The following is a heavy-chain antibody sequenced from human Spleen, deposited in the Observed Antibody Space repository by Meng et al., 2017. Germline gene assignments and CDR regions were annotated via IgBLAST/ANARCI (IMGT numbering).Heavy chain of an antibody. D-gene: IGHD6-13*01. CDR2: INPKSGDT. CDR3: ARDEDISAAGKLFGDY. Sequence: QGQWVEVGAEVKKPGASVKVSCKASGYTFPDYWLHWVRRAPGQGLEWMGRINPKSGDTHYAQRFQGRVTMTGDTSISTAYMELSGLRSDDTAMYYCARDEDISAAGKLFGDYWGQGTLVTVSS. J-gene: IGHJ4*02. CDR1: GYTFPDYW. V-gene: IGHV1-2*06.